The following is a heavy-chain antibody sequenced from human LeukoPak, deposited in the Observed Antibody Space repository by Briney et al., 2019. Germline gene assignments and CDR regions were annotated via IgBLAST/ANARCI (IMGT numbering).Heavy chain of an antibody. V-gene: IGHV3-23*01. CDR1: GFTFSSYA. CDR2: ISGSGGST. CDR3: ARKGLPDY. J-gene: IGHJ4*02. Sequence: GSLRLSCAASGFTFSSYAMSWVRQAPGKGLEWVSAISGSGGSTYYADSVKGRLTISRDNAKNSLYLQMNSLRVEDTAVYYCARKGLPDYWGQGTLVTVSS.